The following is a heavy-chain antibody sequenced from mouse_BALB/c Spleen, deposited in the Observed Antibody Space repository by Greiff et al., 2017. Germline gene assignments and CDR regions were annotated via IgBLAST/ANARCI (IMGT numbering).Heavy chain of an antibody. CDR2: IYPYNGGT. CDR1: GYTFTDYN. Sequence: EVQLQQSGPELVKPGASVKISCKASGYTFTDYNMHWVKQSHGKSLEWIGYIYPYNGGTGYNQKFKSKATLTVDNSSSTAYMELRSLTSEDSAVYYCARGGITTAYWGQGTLVTVSA. V-gene: IGHV1S29*02. D-gene: IGHD2-4*01. J-gene: IGHJ3*01. CDR3: ARGGITTAY.